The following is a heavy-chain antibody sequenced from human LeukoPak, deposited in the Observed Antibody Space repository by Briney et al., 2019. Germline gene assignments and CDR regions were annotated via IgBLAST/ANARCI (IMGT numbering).Heavy chain of an antibody. CDR2: VYSGGST. CDR3: ARQSAGGGWYAIDY. Sequence: GGSLRLSCAASGFTFSSDYMSWVRQPPGKGLEWVSVVYSGGSTYYADSVKGRFTISRDISKSTLFLQMNSLRAEDTAVYCCARQSAGGGWYAIDYWGQGTLVTVSS. CDR1: GFTFSSDY. J-gene: IGHJ4*02. V-gene: IGHV3-66*04. D-gene: IGHD6-19*01.